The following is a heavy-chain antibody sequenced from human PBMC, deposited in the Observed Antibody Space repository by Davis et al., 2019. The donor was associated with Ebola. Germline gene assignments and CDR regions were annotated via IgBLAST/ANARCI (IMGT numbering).Heavy chain of an antibody. J-gene: IGHJ4*01. V-gene: IGHV3-33*01. CDR3: AREGLDTAMAPFDY. CDR2: IWYDGSNK. D-gene: IGHD5-18*01. CDR1: GFTFSSYG. Sequence: GGSLRLSCAASGFTFSSYGMHWVRQAPGKGLEWVAVIWYDGSNKYYADSVKGRFTISRDNSKNTLYLQMNSLRAEDTAVYYCAREGLDTAMAPFDYWGHGTLVTVSS.